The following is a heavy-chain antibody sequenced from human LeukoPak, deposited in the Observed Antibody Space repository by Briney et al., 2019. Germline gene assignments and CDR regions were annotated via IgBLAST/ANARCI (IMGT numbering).Heavy chain of an antibody. J-gene: IGHJ3*02. V-gene: IGHV4-4*02. Sequence: SETLSLTCAVSGGSISSSNWWSWVRQPPGKGLEWIGEIYHSGSTNYNASLQSRVSISVDTSKNQFSLSLSSVTAADTAVYYCARLLAGEYDPFDIWGQGTMVTVS. CDR3: ARLLAGEYDPFDI. D-gene: IGHD3-10*01. CDR2: IYHSGST. CDR1: GGSISSSNW.